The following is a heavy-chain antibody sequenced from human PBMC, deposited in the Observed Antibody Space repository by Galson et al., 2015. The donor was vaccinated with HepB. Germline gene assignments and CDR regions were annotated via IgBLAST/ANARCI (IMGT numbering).Heavy chain of an antibody. CDR3: ARDPLTGTTDWYFDL. V-gene: IGHV3-33*01. Sequence: SLRLSCAASGFTFSSYGMHWVRQAPGKGLEWVAVIWYDGSNKYYADSVKGRFTISRDNSKNTLYLQMNSLRAEDTAVYYCARDPLTGTTDWYFDLWGRGTLVTVSS. J-gene: IGHJ2*01. CDR1: GFTFSSYG. CDR2: IWYDGSNK. D-gene: IGHD1-20*01.